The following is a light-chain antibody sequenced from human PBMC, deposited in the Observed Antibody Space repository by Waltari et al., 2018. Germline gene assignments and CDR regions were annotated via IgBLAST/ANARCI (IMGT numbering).Light chain of an antibody. Sequence: QSALTQPASVSGSPGQSITISCTGTSSDVGHYNLVSWYQQHPGQAPKLIIYETTKRPSGVSNRFSGSIDDFSNSASLTISELQTEDEADYYCQSYYNRSLVFGGGTRLTVL. CDR3: QSYYNRSLV. CDR1: SSDVGHYNL. V-gene: IGLV2-14*02. J-gene: IGLJ2*01. CDR2: ETT.